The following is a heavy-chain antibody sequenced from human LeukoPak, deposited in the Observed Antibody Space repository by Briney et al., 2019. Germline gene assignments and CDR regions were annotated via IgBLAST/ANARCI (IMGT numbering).Heavy chain of an antibody. D-gene: IGHD3-9*01. Sequence: ASVKVSCKASGYTFTSYGISWVRQAPGQGLEWMGWISAYNGNTNYAQKLQGRVTMTTDTSTSTAYMELSSLRSEDTAVYYCARGGVAVLRYFDWLFSWFDPWGQGTLVTVSS. CDR2: ISAYNGNT. CDR1: GYTFTSYG. J-gene: IGHJ5*02. CDR3: ARGGVAVLRYFDWLFSWFDP. V-gene: IGHV1-18*01.